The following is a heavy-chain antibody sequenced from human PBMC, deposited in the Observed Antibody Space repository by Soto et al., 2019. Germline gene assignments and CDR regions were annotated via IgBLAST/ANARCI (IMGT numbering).Heavy chain of an antibody. CDR1: GGTFNSVA. CDR3: ARDVSLNYYDGTYYYFAMDV. D-gene: IGHD3-16*01. Sequence: SVKGSCKGSGGTFNSVAISWVRQAPGQGLEWMGGIIPFFKGTNYAEKFQGRVTITADESTSTAYMDLSSLRSEDTAVYYCARDVSLNYYDGTYYYFAMDVWGQGTTVTVSS. J-gene: IGHJ6*02. CDR2: IIPFFKGT. V-gene: IGHV1-69*13.